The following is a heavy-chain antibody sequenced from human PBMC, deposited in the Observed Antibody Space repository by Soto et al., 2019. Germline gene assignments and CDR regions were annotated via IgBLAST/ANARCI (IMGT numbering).Heavy chain of an antibody. Sequence: XSVKVSCKASGYTFTGYYMHLVRQAPGQGLERIAWIDAGKGNTRYSQKLQGSVTITRDRTTSTDYMELSKLRSDDTAVYYCARDRKGSSWYDYWGQETLVTIAS. CDR3: ARDRKGSSWYDY. J-gene: IGHJ4*02. CDR2: IDAGKGNT. V-gene: IGHV1-3*01. CDR1: GYTFTGYY. D-gene: IGHD6-13*01.